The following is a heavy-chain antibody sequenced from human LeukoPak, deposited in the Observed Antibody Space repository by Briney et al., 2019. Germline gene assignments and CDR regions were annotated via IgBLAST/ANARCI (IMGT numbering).Heavy chain of an antibody. V-gene: IGHV3-23*01. J-gene: IGHJ3*02. Sequence: PGGSLRLSCAASGFTFSSYAMSWVRQAPGKGLEWVSAISGSGGSTYYADSVKGRFTISRDNSKNTLYLQMSSLRAEDTAVYYCAKGVAAGPGAFDIWGQGTMVTVSS. CDR3: AKGVAAGPGAFDI. CDR2: ISGSGGST. CDR1: GFTFSSYA. D-gene: IGHD6-13*01.